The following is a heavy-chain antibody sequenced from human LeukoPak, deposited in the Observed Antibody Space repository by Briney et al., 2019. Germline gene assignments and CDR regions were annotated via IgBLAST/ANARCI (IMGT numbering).Heavy chain of an antibody. Sequence: PSETLSLTCTVSGGSLSSGSYYWSWIRQPAGKGLEWIGRVSAIGSTNQNPSLKSRVSISVDTSKNQFSLKLTSVTAADTAVYYCARGKDGYNLYWGQGTLVTVSS. CDR1: GGSLSSGSYY. V-gene: IGHV4-61*02. D-gene: IGHD5-24*01. CDR3: ARGKDGYNLY. J-gene: IGHJ4*02. CDR2: VSAIGST.